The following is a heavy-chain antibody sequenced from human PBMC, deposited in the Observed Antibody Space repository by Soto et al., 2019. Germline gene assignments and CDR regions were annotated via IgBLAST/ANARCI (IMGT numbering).Heavy chain of an antibody. V-gene: IGHV4-34*01. CDR3: ARAHRYCNAGCCSSFDF. D-gene: IGHD2-15*01. CDR1: GGSFSSHY. CDR2: INHSGST. Sequence: QVQLHQWGAGLLKPSETLSLTCAVYGGSFSSHYWSWIRQPPGKGLEWIGEINHSGSTNYNPSLKSRVTISVDTSKNQFSLNLSSLTAADTAVYYCARAHRYCNAGCCSSFDFWGQGTLVTVSS. J-gene: IGHJ4*02.